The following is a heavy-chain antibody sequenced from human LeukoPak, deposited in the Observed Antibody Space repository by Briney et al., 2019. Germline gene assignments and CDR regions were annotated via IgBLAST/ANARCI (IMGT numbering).Heavy chain of an antibody. CDR2: IGPSGTVV. Sequence: PGGSLRLSCAASGFTFSNYEMNWVRQAPGKGLEWVSYIGPSGTVVFYADSVKGRFTISRDNSKNTLYPQMNSLRAEDTAVYYCARDPAFDCSSTSCYSDAFDIWGQGTMVTVSS. CDR3: ARDPAFDCSSTSCYSDAFDI. D-gene: IGHD2-2*01. J-gene: IGHJ3*02. CDR1: GFTFSNYE. V-gene: IGHV3-48*03.